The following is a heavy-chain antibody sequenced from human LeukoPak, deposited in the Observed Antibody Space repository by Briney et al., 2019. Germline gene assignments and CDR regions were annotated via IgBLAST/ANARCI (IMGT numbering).Heavy chain of an antibody. D-gene: IGHD3-9*01. J-gene: IGHJ4*02. CDR3: ARGPSAILTGFPFDS. CDR2: IDPNSGYT. CDR1: GYTFTGYY. V-gene: IGHV1-2*02. Sequence: ASVKVSCKASGYTFTGYYMHWVRQAPGQGLEWMGWIDPNSGYTNYAQKFQGRVTMTSDTSISTAYMELSRLRSDDTAMFYCARGPSAILTGFPFDSWGQGTLVTVSS.